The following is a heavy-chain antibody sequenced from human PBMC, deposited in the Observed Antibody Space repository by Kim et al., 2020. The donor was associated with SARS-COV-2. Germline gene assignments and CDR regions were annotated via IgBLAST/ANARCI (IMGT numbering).Heavy chain of an antibody. Sequence: SDSGDSKKYEDSVKGRFTISRGNSKNMLYLQMNSLRAGDTAVYFCTRGWNYWGQGTLVTVSS. V-gene: IGHV3-23*01. D-gene: IGHD1-1*01. J-gene: IGHJ4*02. CDR3: TRGWNY. CDR2: SDSGDSK.